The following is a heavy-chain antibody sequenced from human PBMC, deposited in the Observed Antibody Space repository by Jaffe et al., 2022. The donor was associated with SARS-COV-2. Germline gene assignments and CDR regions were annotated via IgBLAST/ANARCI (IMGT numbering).Heavy chain of an antibody. J-gene: IGHJ5*02. CDR2: IYYSGST. D-gene: IGHD1-26*01. V-gene: IGHV4-61*01. CDR3: AREGRWERDNWFDP. Sequence: QVQLQESGPGLVRPSETLSLTCTVSGGSVTSGNYYWSWIRQPPGKGLEWIGYIYYSGSTNYSPSLKSRVTMSLDASKNQLSLKLSSVTAADTAVYYCAREGRWERDNWFDPWGQGTLVTVSS. CDR1: GGSVTSGNYY.